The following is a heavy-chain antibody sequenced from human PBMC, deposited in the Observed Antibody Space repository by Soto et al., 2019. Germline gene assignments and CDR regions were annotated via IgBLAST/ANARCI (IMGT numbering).Heavy chain of an antibody. J-gene: IGHJ4*02. CDR1: GYTFTSYY. V-gene: IGHV1-46*01. D-gene: IGHD3-9*01. Sequence: QVQLVQSGAEVKKPGASVKVSCKASGYTFTSYYMHWVRQAPGQGLEWMGLINPSGGSTSYAQKFQXTVSMXXDTSTSTVYMELSSLRSEDTAVYYCARVETGFFDYWGQGTLVTVSS. CDR3: ARVETGFFDY. CDR2: INPSGGST.